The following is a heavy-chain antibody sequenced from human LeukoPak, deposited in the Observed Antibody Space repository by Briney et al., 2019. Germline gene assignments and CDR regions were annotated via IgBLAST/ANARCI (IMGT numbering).Heavy chain of an antibody. CDR3: ARAALLHRGHAFDI. CDR1: GYTFTSYG. Sequence: ASVKVSCKASGYTFTSYGITWVRQAPGQGLEWMGWISAYNGNTNYAQKLQGRVTMTTDTSTSTAYMELSSLRSEDTAVYYCARAALLHRGHAFDIWGQGTMVTVSS. CDR2: ISAYNGNT. V-gene: IGHV1-18*01. D-gene: IGHD1-26*01. J-gene: IGHJ3*02.